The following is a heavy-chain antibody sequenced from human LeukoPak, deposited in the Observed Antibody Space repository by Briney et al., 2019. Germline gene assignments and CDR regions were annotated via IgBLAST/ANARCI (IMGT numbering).Heavy chain of an antibody. J-gene: IGHJ6*02. CDR2: MNPNSGNT. CDR3: ARGNRPRGLGYYYGMDV. D-gene: IGHD1-14*01. Sequence: GASVKVSCKASGYTFTSYDTNWVRQATGQGLEWMGWMNPNSGNTGYAQKFQGRVTMTRNTSISTAYMELSSLRSEDTAVYYCARGNRPRGLGYYYGMDVWGQGTTVTVSS. CDR1: GYTFTSYD. V-gene: IGHV1-8*01.